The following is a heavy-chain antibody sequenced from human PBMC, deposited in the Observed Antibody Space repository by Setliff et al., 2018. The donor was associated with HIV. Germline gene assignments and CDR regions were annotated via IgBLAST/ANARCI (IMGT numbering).Heavy chain of an antibody. CDR3: TSQGQNTFNI. V-gene: IGHV3-21*06. Sequence: GSLRLSCAASGFNLSPYTLTWVRQVPGKGLEWVSSISANSIHVYYADSLKGRFTISRDNARNSLYLQMNSLRVEDMAMYYCTSQGQNTFNIWGQGTMVTVSS. CDR2: ISANSIHV. J-gene: IGHJ3*02. CDR1: GFNLSPYT.